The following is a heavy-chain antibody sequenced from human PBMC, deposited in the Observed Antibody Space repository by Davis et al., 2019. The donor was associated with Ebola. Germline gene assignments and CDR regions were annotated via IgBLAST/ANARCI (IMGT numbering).Heavy chain of an antibody. CDR2: ISSSSSYI. D-gene: IGHD5-12*01. CDR3: ARGYSGYDSVYYYYGMDV. V-gene: IGHV3-21*01. J-gene: IGHJ6*02. CDR1: GFTFSSYS. Sequence: ESLKISCAASGFTFSSYSMNWVRQAPGKGLEWVSSISSSSSYIYYADSVKGRFTISRDNAKNSLYLQMNSLRDEDTAVYYCARGYSGYDSVYYYYGMDVWGQGTTVTVSS.